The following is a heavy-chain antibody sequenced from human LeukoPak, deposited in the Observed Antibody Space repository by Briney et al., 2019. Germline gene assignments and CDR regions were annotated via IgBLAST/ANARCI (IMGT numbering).Heavy chain of an antibody. Sequence: PSETLSLTCTVSSDFFSSVTDYWAWIRQPPGKGLEWIGSIYYRRTLYYNPSLESRVTISIDTSKNQFSLKLRSVTAADMAVYHCARHPPRGSSGDAFDIWGQGTLVTVSS. CDR2: IYYRRTL. CDR3: ARHPPRGSSGDAFDI. CDR1: SDFFSSVTDY. D-gene: IGHD6-19*01. V-gene: IGHV4-39*01. J-gene: IGHJ3*02.